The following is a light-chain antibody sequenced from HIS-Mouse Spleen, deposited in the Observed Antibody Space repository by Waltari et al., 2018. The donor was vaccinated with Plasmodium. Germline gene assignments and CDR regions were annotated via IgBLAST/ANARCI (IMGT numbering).Light chain of an antibody. CDR2: DVS. V-gene: IGLV2-11*01. J-gene: IGLJ1*01. CDR3: CSYAGSYTFDV. Sequence: QSALTQPRSVSGSPGQSVTISCTGTSSDVGGYNYVSWYQQHPVKAPKLMIYDVSKRPSGVPDRFSGSKSGNTASLTISGLQAEDEADYYCCSYAGSYTFDVFGTGTKVTVL. CDR1: SSDVGGYNY.